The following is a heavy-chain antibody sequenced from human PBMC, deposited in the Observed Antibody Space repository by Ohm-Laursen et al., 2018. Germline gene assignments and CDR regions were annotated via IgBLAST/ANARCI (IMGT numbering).Heavy chain of an antibody. CDR2: IYYSGST. Sequence: SQTLSLTCTVSGGSISSYYWSWIRQPPGKGLEWIGYIYYSGSTNYNPSLKSRVTISVDTSKNQFSLRLTSVTAADSAVYYCARLPDYSGWPFDHWGQGALVTVSS. J-gene: IGHJ4*02. D-gene: IGHD6-19*01. CDR3: ARLPDYSGWPFDH. V-gene: IGHV4-59*12. CDR1: GGSISSYY.